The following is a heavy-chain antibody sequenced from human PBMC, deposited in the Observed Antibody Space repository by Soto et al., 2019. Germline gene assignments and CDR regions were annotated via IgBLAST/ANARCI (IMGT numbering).Heavy chain of an antibody. CDR3: ARDLYSSSARYFDY. V-gene: IGHV3-21*01. CDR1: GFTFSSYS. CDR2: ISSSSSYI. Sequence: EVQLVESGGGLVKPGGSLRLSCAASGFTFSSYSMNWVRQAPGKGLEWVSSISSSSSYIYYADSVKGRFTISRDNAKKSLYLQMHSLRAEDTAVYYCARDLYSSSARYFDYWGQGTLVTVSS. D-gene: IGHD6-6*01. J-gene: IGHJ4*02.